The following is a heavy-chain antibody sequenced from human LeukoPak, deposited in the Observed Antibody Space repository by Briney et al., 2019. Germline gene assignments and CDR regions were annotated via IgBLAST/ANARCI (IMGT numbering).Heavy chain of an antibody. J-gene: IGHJ4*02. D-gene: IGHD1-26*01. CDR3: AIRGATGKHFEY. CDR1: GFTFGTYG. Sequence: GGSLRLSCEASGFTFGTYGMTWVRQAPGRGLEWVSSITASGGNTNHADSVKGRFTISRDNSKKTLYLQMNSLKVEDAAIYYCAIRGATGKHFEYWGQGAQVTVSS. CDR2: ITASGGNT. V-gene: IGHV3-23*01.